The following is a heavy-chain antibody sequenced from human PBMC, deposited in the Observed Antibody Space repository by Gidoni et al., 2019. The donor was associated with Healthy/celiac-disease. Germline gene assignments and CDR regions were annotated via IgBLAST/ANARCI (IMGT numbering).Heavy chain of an antibody. Sequence: EVQLLQSGAEVQQPGASLRISCKGSGYSFTSYWISCVRQMPGKGLEWMGRSDPSDSYTNYSPSFQGHVTISADKSISTAYLQWSSLKASDTAMYYCARHMVCSGGSCSPADYYYYMGVWGKGTTVTVSS. D-gene: IGHD2-15*01. J-gene: IGHJ6*03. CDR3: ARHMVCSGGSCSPADYYYYMGV. CDR2: SDPSDSYT. CDR1: GYSFTSYW. V-gene: IGHV5-10-1*03.